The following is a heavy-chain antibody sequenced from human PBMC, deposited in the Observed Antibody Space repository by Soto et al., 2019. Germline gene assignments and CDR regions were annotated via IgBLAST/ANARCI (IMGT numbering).Heavy chain of an antibody. D-gene: IGHD6-19*01. CDR3: ARSQQWLVYYFDY. CDR1: GFTFSSYA. J-gene: IGHJ4*02. CDR2: ISYDGSNK. V-gene: IGHV3-30-3*01. Sequence: LRLSCAASGFTFSSYAMHWVRQAPGKGLEWVAVISYDGSNKYYADSVKGRFTISRDNSKNTLYLQMNSLRAEDTAVYYCARSQQWLVYYFDYWGQGTLVTVSS.